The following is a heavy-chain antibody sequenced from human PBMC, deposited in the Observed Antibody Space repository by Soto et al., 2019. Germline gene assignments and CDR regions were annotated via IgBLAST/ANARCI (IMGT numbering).Heavy chain of an antibody. Sequence: EVQLVESGGDLVQPGGSLRLSCAASGFSVSSKYMSWVRQAPGKGLEWVSLIQSGGTTYYAGSVKGRFTISRDYSENTLFLQMTSLRVEDTAVYYCTRDDVHFNGDRYYGVPMDVWGKVTTVTVS. CDR2: IQSGGTT. V-gene: IGHV3-66*01. CDR3: TRDDVHFNGDRYYGVPMDV. J-gene: IGHJ6*03. D-gene: IGHD2-8*01. CDR1: GFSVSSKY.